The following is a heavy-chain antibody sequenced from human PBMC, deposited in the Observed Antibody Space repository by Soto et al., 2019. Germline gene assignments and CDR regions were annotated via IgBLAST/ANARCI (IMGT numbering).Heavy chain of an antibody. V-gene: IGHV4-34*01. J-gene: IGHJ3*02. Sequence: SETLSLTCAVYGGSFSGYYWSWIRQPPGKGLEWIGEINHSGSTNYNPSLKSRVTISVDTSKNQFSLKLSSVTAADTAVYYCARFPDIVVVVASGAFDIWGQGTMVTVSS. CDR3: ARFPDIVVVVASGAFDI. CDR1: GGSFSGYY. D-gene: IGHD2-15*01. CDR2: INHSGST.